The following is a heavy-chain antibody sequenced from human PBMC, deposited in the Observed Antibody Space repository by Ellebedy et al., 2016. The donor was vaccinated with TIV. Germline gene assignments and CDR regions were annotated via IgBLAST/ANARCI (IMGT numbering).Heavy chain of an antibody. CDR1: GGSISSSSYY. D-gene: IGHD7-27*01. CDR3: ARLHTGGSRLHYGMDV. J-gene: IGHJ6*02. Sequence: SETLSLTCTVSGGSISSSSYYWGWIRQPPGKGLEWIGSIYYSGSTYYNPSLKSRVTISVDTSKNQFSLKLSSVTAADTAVYYCARLHTGGSRLHYGMDVWGQGTTVTVSS. V-gene: IGHV4-39*01. CDR2: IYYSGST.